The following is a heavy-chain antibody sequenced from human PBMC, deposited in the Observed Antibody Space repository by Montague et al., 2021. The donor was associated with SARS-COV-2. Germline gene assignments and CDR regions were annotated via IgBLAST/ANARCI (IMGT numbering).Heavy chain of an antibody. J-gene: IGHJ6*04. CDR1: GGSIRRGNYY. CDR2: IYSSGST. V-gene: IGHV4-61*02. CDR3: ARDYGDYSYYYGLDV. Sequence: TLSLTCTVSGGSIRRGNYYWSWIRQPAGKGLEWVVRIYSSGSTNYNPPLKSRVTMSVDTTKNQFSLKLSSVTAADTAVYYCARDYGDYSYYYGLDVWGKGTTVTVSS. D-gene: IGHD4-17*01.